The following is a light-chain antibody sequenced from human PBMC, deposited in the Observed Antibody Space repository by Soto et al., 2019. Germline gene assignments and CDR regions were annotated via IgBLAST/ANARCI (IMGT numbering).Light chain of an antibody. CDR2: DAS. CDR3: QQYDNLLT. Sequence: DIQMTQSPSSLSASVGDRVTITCQASQDISNYLNWYQQKPGKAPKLLIYDASNLETGVPSRFSGSGSRTDFTFTISSLPPEDIATYYYQQYDNLLTFGGGTKVEIK. V-gene: IGKV1-33*01. CDR1: QDISNY. J-gene: IGKJ4*01.